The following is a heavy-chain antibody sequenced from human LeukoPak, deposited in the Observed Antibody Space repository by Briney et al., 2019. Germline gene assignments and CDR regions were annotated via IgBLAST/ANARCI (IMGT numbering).Heavy chain of an antibody. CDR3: ARSLGSYSSEDY. V-gene: IGHV1-2*02. CDR2: INPNSGGT. J-gene: IGHJ4*02. Sequence: ASVKVSCKASGYTFTGYYMHWVRQAPGQGLEWMGWINPNSGGTNYAQKFQGRVTMTRDTSISTAYMELSRLRSDDTAVYYCARSLGSYSSEDYWGQGTLVTVSS. D-gene: IGHD3-10*01. CDR1: GYTFTGYY.